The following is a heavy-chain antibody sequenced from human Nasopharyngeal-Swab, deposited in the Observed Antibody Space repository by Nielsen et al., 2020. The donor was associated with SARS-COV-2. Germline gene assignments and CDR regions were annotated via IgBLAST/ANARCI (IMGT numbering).Heavy chain of an antibody. CDR3: ATTGYSSVYYVH. CDR2: INHSGST. J-gene: IGHJ4*02. CDR1: GGSFSSYY. Sequence: SLTLSLTCGVYGGSFSSYYWSWIRQPPGKGLEWIGEINHSGSTNYNPSLESRVTLSVDTSKNQFSLNLISVTAADTAVYYCATTGYSSVYYVHWGQGVLVTVSS. V-gene: IGHV4-34*01. D-gene: IGHD6-25*01.